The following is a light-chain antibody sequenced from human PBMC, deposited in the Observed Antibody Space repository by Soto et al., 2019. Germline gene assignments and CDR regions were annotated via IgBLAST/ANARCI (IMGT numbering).Light chain of an antibody. CDR2: KAS. J-gene: IGKJ1*01. CDR3: QHYNYYPWT. V-gene: IGKV1-5*03. CDR1: QSISSW. Sequence: DIQMTQSPSILSASVGDRVTITCRASQSISSWLAWYQQKPGKAPNLLIHKASHLESGVPSRFSGSGSGTECSHSISTAQPGDFATYACQHYNYYPWTFGRGTKVEIK.